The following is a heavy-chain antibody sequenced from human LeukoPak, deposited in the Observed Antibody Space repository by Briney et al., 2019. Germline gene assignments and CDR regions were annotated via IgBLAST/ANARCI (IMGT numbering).Heavy chain of an antibody. D-gene: IGHD1-20*01. CDR1: GGSISGYY. Sequence: SETLSLTRTVSGGSISGYYWSWIRQPAGGVPECIGRIYSTGTTTYNASLRSRVTISVDQSKSQFSLKLTSVTAADTAVYYCARLEPANWRSGPDYWGQGTLVTVSS. CDR2: IYSTGTT. CDR3: ARLEPANWRSGPDY. V-gene: IGHV4-4*07. J-gene: IGHJ4*02.